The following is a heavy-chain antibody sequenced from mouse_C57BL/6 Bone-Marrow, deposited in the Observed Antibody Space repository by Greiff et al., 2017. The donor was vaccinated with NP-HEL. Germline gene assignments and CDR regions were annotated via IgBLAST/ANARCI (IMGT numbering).Heavy chain of an antibody. D-gene: IGHD4-1*01. CDR1: GFTFSDYY. CDR3: ARGPRTGTGWYFDV. CDR2: INYDGSST. V-gene: IGHV5-16*01. Sequence: EVQVVESEGGLVQPGSSMKLSCTASGFTFSDYYMAWVRQVPEKGLEWVANINYDGSSTYYLDSLKSRFIISRDNAKNILYLQMSSLKSEDTATYYCARGPRTGTGWYFDVWGTGTTVTVSS. J-gene: IGHJ1*03.